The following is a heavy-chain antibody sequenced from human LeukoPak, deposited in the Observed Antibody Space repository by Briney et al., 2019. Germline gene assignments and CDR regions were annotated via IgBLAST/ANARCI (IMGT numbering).Heavy chain of an antibody. CDR1: GFTVSNNY. CDR2: IYSGGTT. D-gene: IGHD5-18*01. V-gene: IGHV3-66*01. CDR3: ARDPPAVTANTYG. J-gene: IGHJ4*02. Sequence: PGGSLTLSCAASGFTVSNNYMNWVRQAPGKALEWVSLIYSGGTTYYADSVKGRFTISRDGSKNTLYLQMNSLRVEDTAVYYCARDPPAVTANTYGWGQGTLVTVSS.